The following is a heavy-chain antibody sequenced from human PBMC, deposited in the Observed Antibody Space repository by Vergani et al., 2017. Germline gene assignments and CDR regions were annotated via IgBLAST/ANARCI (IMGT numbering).Heavy chain of an antibody. V-gene: IGHV3-23*01. CDR3: YDFSDAFDI. CDR1: LFPSLLFP. D-gene: IGHD3-3*01. J-gene: IGHJ3*02. CDR2: ISGSGGST. Sequence: EVQLLESGGGLVQPGGSLRLSSPPSLFPSLLFPSLWFPPAPAKGLSWLSAISGSGGSTYYAYSVKGRFTISRDNSKNTLYLKMNSLRAEDTAVYYCYDFSDAFDIWGQGTMVTVSA.